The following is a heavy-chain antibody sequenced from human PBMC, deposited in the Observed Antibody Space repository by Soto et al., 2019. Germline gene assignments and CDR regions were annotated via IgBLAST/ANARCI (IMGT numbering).Heavy chain of an antibody. CDR1: GDSFARHW. J-gene: IGHJ4*02. D-gene: IGHD1-26*01. Sequence: LVESLSISGQGSGDSFARHWVAWVVQMPEKGLECIGTIYHGDSHTKYSTAFRGHVTISADTSVSTAYLQWRSLEATDSAIYYCARYSGSYWHYLDFWGQGTLVTGSS. CDR2: IYHGDSHT. CDR3: ARYSGSYWHYLDF. V-gene: IGHV5-51*01.